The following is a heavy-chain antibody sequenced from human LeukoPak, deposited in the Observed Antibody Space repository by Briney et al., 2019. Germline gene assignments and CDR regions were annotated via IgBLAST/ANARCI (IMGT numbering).Heavy chain of an antibody. CDR1: GGSISSYY. Sequence: SETLSLTCTVSGGSISSYYWSWIRQPPGKGLEWIGYIYYSGSTNYNPSLKSRVTISVDTSKNQFSLKLSSVTAADTAVYYCARAPYSSSWFWVDAFDIWGQGTMATVSS. J-gene: IGHJ3*02. V-gene: IGHV4-59*01. D-gene: IGHD6-13*01. CDR3: ARAPYSSSWFWVDAFDI. CDR2: IYYSGST.